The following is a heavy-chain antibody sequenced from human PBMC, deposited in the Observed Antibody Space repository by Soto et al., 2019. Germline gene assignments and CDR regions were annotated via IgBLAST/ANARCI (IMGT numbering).Heavy chain of an antibody. CDR2: INSDGSST. CDR3: ARGEYYDFWSGYWYYYYYGMDV. J-gene: IGHJ6*02. V-gene: IGHV3-74*01. CDR1: GFTFSSYW. Sequence: GGSLRLSCAASGFTFSSYWTHWVRQAPGKGLVWVSRINSDGSSTSYADSVKGRFTISRDNAKNTLYLQMNSLRAEDTAVYYCARGEYYDFWSGYWYYYYYGMDVWGQGTTVTVSS. D-gene: IGHD3-3*01.